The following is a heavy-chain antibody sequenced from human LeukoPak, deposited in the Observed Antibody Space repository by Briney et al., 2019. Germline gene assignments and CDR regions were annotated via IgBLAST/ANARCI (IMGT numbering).Heavy chain of an antibody. J-gene: IGHJ4*02. CDR3: AKDRGYSHGFDY. D-gene: IGHD5-18*01. V-gene: IGHV3-30*18. CDR1: GFTFSSYG. CDR2: ISYDGRSK. Sequence: GGSLRFSCAASGFTFSSYGMHWVRQAPGKGLEWVAGISYDGRSKEYVDSVKGRFTISRDNSKNTLYLQMNSLKAEDTAVYYCAKDRGYSHGFDYWGQGTLVTVSS.